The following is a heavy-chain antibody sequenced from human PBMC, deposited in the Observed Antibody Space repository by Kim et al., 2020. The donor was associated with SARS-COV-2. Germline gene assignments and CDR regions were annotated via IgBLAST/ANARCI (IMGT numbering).Heavy chain of an antibody. CDR1: GFTFRSYW. J-gene: IGHJ4*02. D-gene: IGHD6-13*01. Sequence: GGSLRLSCGAYGFTFRSYWMSWVRQAPGKGLEWVANINEDGSVKQYVDSVKGRFAISRDNARNSLYLQLNSLRADDTAVYYCARDGILSYTSSWDYWGPGSLVTVSS. CDR2: INEDGSVK. CDR3: ARDGILSYTSSWDY. V-gene: IGHV3-7*03.